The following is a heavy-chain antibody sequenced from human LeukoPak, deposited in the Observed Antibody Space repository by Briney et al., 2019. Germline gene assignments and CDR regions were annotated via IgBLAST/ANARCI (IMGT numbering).Heavy chain of an antibody. V-gene: IGHV3-15*01. CDR1: GFTFSNAW. J-gene: IGHJ3*02. CDR2: IKSKTDGGTT. D-gene: IGHD3-10*01. Sequence: GGSLRLSCAASGFTFSNAWMSWVRQAPGKGLEWVGRIKSKTDGGTTDYAAPVKGRFTISRDDSKNTLYLQMNSLKTEDTAVYYCTTGLRLDCGSGRSHAFDIWGQGTMVTVSS. CDR3: TTGLRLDCGSGRSHAFDI.